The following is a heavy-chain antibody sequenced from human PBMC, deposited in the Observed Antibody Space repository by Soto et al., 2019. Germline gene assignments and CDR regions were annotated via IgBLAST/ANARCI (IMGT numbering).Heavy chain of an antibody. D-gene: IGHD3-3*01. Sequence: ASVKVSCKASGYTFTSYYMHWVRQAPGQGLEWMGIINPSGGNTSYAQKFQGRVTMTRDTSTSTVYMELSSLRSEDTAVYYCARVFAVKDAFDIWGQGTMVTVSS. CDR1: GYTFTSYY. J-gene: IGHJ3*02. V-gene: IGHV1-46*03. CDR2: INPSGGNT. CDR3: ARVFAVKDAFDI.